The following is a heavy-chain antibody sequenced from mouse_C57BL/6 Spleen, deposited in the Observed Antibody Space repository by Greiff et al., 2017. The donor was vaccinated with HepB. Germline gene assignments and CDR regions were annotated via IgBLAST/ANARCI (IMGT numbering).Heavy chain of an antibody. CDR1: GFTFSSYA. V-gene: IGHV5-4*01. CDR3: ARDKAQATRFAY. D-gene: IGHD3-2*02. CDR2: ISDGGSYT. J-gene: IGHJ3*01. Sequence: EVKLLESGGGLVKPGGSLKLSCAASGFTFSSYAMSWVRQTPEKRLEWVATISDGGSYTYYPDNVKGRFTISRDNAKNNLYLQMSHLKSEDTAMYYCARDKAQATRFAYWGQGTLVTVSA.